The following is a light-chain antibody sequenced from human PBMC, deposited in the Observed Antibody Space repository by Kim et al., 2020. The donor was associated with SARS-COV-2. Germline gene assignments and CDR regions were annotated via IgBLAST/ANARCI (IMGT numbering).Light chain of an antibody. CDR3: SSYTSSSHYV. J-gene: IGLJ1*01. CDR2: DVT. Sequence: QSALTQPASVSGSPGQSITISCTGTSSDIGGYKFVSWYQQHPGKAPRVVIYDVTNRPSGVSNRFSGSKSGNTASLTISGLQAEDEADYYCSSYTSSSHYVFGTGTKVTVL. CDR1: SSDIGGYKF. V-gene: IGLV2-14*03.